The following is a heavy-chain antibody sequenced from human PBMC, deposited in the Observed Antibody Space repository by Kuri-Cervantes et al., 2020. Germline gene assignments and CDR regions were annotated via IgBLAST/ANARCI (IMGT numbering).Heavy chain of an antibody. CDR3: ARSKGIAARRTRGDAFDI. CDR2: IYHSGST. J-gene: IGHJ3*02. D-gene: IGHD6-6*01. V-gene: IGHV4-38-2*01. Sequence: SETLSLTCAVSGYSISSGYYWGWIRQPPGKGLEWIGSIYHSGSTNYNPSLKSRVTISVDTSKNQFSLKLSPVTAADTAVYYCARSKGIAARRTRGDAFDIWGQGTMVTVSS. CDR1: GYSISSGYY.